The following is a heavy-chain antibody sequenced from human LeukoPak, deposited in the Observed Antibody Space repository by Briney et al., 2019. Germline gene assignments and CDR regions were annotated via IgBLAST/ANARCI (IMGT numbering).Heavy chain of an antibody. J-gene: IGHJ4*02. CDR2: IKQDGSEK. CDR1: GFTFSSYA. V-gene: IGHV3-7*01. D-gene: IGHD6-19*01. Sequence: GGSLRLSCAASGFTFSSYAMSWVRQAPGKGLQWVANIKQDGSEKYYVDSVKGRFTISRDNARNSLYLQVNSLRAEDTAVYYCARVGSGWYTYYFDSWGQGTPVTVSS. CDR3: ARVGSGWYTYYFDS.